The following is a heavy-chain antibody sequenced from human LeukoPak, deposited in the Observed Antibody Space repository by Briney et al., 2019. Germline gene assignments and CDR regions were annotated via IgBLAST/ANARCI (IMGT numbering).Heavy chain of an antibody. CDR3: ARGGFDVYNLDS. D-gene: IGHD5-24*01. V-gene: IGHV1-69*04. CDR1: GAIFTKFG. Sequence: ASGKLSWTASGAIFTKFGILWVRQAPGEGLEWMGRIIPVLSIANNADKFQGRVTITADKDTSTAFMELTRLRSYDTDVYYCARGGFDVYNLDSWGQGTLVTVSS. J-gene: IGHJ5*01. CDR2: IIPVLSIA.